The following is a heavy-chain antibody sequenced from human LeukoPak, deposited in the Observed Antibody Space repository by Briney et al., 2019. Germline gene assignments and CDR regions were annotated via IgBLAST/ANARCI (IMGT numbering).Heavy chain of an antibody. CDR1: GGTISSYA. CDR2: FITILGTA. J-gene: IGHJ6*03. V-gene: IGHV1-69*13. Sequence: AASVKVSCKASGGTISSYAISWVRQAPGQGLEWMGGFITILGTANYAQKFQGRVTITADESTSTAYMELSSLRSEDTAVYYCARDLRSYGFRDYYYYMDVWGKGTTVPVSS. D-gene: IGHD5-18*01. CDR3: ARDLRSYGFRDYYYYMDV.